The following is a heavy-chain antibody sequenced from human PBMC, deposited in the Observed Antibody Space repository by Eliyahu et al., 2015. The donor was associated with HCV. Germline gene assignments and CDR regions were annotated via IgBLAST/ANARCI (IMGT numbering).Heavy chain of an antibody. CDR1: GFSFRSYG. D-gene: IGHD6-19*01. CDR2: ISHDGSNK. Sequence: QVQLVESGGGVVQPGRSLRLSCSVSGFSFRSYGMQWVRQAPGKGLEWVAVISHDGSNKYYADSVKGRFTISRDNSKNTLYLQMNSLTTEDTAVFYCAKDRGTSMSGPSAGDYWGQGTLVTVSS. J-gene: IGHJ4*02. V-gene: IGHV3-30*18. CDR3: AKDRGTSMSGPSAGDY.